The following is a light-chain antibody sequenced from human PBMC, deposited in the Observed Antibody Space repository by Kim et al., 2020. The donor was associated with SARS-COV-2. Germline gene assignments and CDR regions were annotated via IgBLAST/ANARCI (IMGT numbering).Light chain of an antibody. Sequence: SYELTQPPSVSVAPGKTARITCGGNNIGSKSVHWYQQKPGQAPVLVIYYDSDRPSGIPERFSGSNSGNTATLTISRDEAGDEADYYCQVWDSSSDHVFGTGTKVTVL. J-gene: IGLJ1*01. CDR3: QVWDSSSDHV. CDR1: NIGSKS. V-gene: IGLV3-21*04. CDR2: YDS.